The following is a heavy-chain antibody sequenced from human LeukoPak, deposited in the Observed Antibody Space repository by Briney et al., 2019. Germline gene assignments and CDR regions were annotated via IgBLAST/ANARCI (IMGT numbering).Heavy chain of an antibody. CDR1: VYFLNSCYQ. D-gene: IGHD2-2*01. Sequence: PSETLSLTCAFSVYFLNSCYQWAWIRQSPGKGVEWIGSIYHSGSAHYNPSLKSRVTILVDPSKTRFSLVLFSVTAADTAIYYCARDPRWLTPDCTSPSCYENYFDPWGQGTPVTVSS. CDR2: IYHSGSA. J-gene: IGHJ5*02. CDR3: ARDPRWLTPDCTSPSCYENYFDP. V-gene: IGHV4-38-2*02.